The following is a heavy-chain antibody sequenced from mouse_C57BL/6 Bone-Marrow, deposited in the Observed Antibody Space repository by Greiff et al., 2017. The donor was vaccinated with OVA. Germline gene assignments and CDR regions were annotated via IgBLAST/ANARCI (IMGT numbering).Heavy chain of an antibody. J-gene: IGHJ4*01. CDR3: ANGWLLLSNAMDY. CDR1: GFNIKNTY. CDR2: IDPANGNP. D-gene: IGHD2-3*01. V-gene: IGHV14-3*01. Sequence: EVQLQQSVAELVRPGASVKLSCTASGFNIKNTYMHWVKQRPEQGLEWIGRIDPANGNPKYAPKFQGKATITADTSSTTAYLQLSSLTSEDTAIYYCANGWLLLSNAMDYWGQGTSVTVSS.